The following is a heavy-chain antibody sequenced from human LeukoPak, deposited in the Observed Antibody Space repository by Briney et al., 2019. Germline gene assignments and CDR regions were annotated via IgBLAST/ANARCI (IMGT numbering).Heavy chain of an antibody. V-gene: IGHV3-74*01. Sequence: GGSLRLSCAASGFTFSDYWMHWVRHAPGKGLVWVSRINSDESSTTYADSVKGRFTISRDNAKNTLYLQVNSLRPEDTAVYYCARCLWGSSYYGMDVWGKGTTVTVSS. CDR2: INSDESST. D-gene: IGHD7-27*01. CDR1: GFTFSDYW. CDR3: ARCLWGSSYYGMDV. J-gene: IGHJ6*04.